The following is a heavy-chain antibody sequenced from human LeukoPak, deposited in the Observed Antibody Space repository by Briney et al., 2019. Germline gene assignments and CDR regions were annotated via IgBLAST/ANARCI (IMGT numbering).Heavy chain of an antibody. J-gene: IGHJ4*02. CDR1: GFTFSSYA. Sequence: GGSLRLSCAASGFTFSSYAMSWVRQAPGKGLEWVSAISGSGGSTYYADSVKGRFTISRDNSKNTLYLQMNSLRAEDTAVYYCAKACILTGWLAPTGCYFDYWGQGTLVTVSS. V-gene: IGHV3-23*01. CDR2: ISGSGGST. D-gene: IGHD3-9*01. CDR3: AKACILTGWLAPTGCYFDY.